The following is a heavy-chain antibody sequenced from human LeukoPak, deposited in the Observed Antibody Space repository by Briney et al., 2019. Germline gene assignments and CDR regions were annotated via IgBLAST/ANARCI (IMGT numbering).Heavy chain of an antibody. D-gene: IGHD6-19*01. Sequence: GGSLKLSCAASGFTFSSYGMHWVRQAPGKGLEWVAVISYDGSNKYYADSVKGRFTISRDNSKNTLYLQMNSLRAEDTAVYYCAKTYSSGWYGKMDAFDIWGQGTMVTVSS. CDR2: ISYDGSNK. V-gene: IGHV3-30*18. J-gene: IGHJ3*02. CDR3: AKTYSSGWYGKMDAFDI. CDR1: GFTFSSYG.